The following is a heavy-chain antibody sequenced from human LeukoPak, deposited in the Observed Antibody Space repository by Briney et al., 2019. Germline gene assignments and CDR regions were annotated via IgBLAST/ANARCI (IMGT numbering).Heavy chain of an antibody. J-gene: IGHJ4*02. CDR1: GFTFSSHA. V-gene: IGHV3-23*01. Sequence: PGGSLRLSCAASGFTFSSHAMSWVRRAPGKGLEWISGLIENGATTYYADSVKGRFTISRDISRNTMYLQMNSLRVEDTAVYYCVKDYQVGNSPAFGDYWGQGTLVTISS. CDR2: LIENGATT. D-gene: IGHD1-26*01. CDR3: VKDYQVGNSPAFGDY.